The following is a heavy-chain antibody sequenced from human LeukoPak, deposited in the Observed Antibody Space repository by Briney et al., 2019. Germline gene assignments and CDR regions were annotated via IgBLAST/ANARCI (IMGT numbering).Heavy chain of an antibody. CDR1: GYSFTSYW. V-gene: IGHV5-51*01. CDR2: IYPGDSDT. D-gene: IGHD3-10*01. J-gene: IGHJ6*03. CDR3: ARLHGSGSYYPSLWYMDV. Sequence: GESLKISCKGSGYSFTSYWIGWVRQMPGKGLEWMGIIYPGDSDTRYSPSFQGQVTISADKSISTAYLQWSSLKASDTAMYYCARLHGSGSYYPSLWYMDVWGKGTTVTISS.